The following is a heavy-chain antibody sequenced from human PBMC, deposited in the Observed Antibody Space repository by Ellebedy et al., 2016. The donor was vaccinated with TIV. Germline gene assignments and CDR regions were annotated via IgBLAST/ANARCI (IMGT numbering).Heavy chain of an antibody. V-gene: IGHV4-59*08. J-gene: IGHJ4*02. CDR2: IYYSGST. Sequence: MPSETLSLTCTVSGGSISSYYWSWIRQPPGKGLEWIGYIYYSGSTNYNPSLKSRVTISVDTSKNQFSLKLSSVTAADTAVYYCARRDYYDSSEFDYWGQGTLVTVSS. D-gene: IGHD3-22*01. CDR3: ARRDYYDSSEFDY. CDR1: GGSISSYY.